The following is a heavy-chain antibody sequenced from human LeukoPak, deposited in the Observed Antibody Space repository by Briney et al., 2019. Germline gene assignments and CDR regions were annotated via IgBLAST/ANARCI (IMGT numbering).Heavy chain of an antibody. J-gene: IGHJ6*02. D-gene: IGHD2-15*01. CDR1: GFTFSSYA. Sequence: GGSLRLSCSASGFTFSSYAMHWVRQGPGKRLEYVSAISSDGGTTYYADSVKGRFTISRDNSKNTLYLQMSSLRADDTAVYYCVKPVAATLFNGLDVWGQGTTVTVSS. V-gene: IGHV3-64D*06. CDR3: VKPVAATLFNGLDV. CDR2: ISSDGGTT.